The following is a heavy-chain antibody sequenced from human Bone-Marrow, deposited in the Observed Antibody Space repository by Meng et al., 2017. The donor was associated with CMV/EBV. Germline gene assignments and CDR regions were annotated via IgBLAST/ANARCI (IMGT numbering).Heavy chain of an antibody. CDR3: ARDITIFGVAPLDV. CDR1: GFTFSSYS. J-gene: IGHJ6*01. V-gene: IGHV3-21*01. D-gene: IGHD3-3*01. Sequence: GESLKISCAASGFTFSSYSMNWVRQAPGKGLEWVSSISSSSSNIYYADSVKGRFTISRDNAKNSLYLQMNSLRAEDTAVYYCARDITIFGVAPLDVWGQGTTVTVFS. CDR2: ISSSSSNI.